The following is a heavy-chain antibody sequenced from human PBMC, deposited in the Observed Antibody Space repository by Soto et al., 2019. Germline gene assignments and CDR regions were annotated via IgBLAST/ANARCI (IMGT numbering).Heavy chain of an antibody. J-gene: IGHJ3*02. CDR2: MC. V-gene: IGHV3-33*06. D-gene: IGHD3-3*02. CDR3: AKDSVSRNRIYDPFDI. CDR1: GVNLRRYD. Sequence: GGFLRLSCAASGVNLRRYDMNRVRQAQAKGLEWVASMCVKGRFTVSRDNSKNTLYLQMDSLRAEDTAVYYCAKDSVSRNRIYDPFDIWGQGTMVTVSS.